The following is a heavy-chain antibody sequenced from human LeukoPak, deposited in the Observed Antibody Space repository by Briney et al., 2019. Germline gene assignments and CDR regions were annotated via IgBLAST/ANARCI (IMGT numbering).Heavy chain of an antibody. CDR3: AKHTAMVTAWFDP. CDR2: INHSGST. CDR1: GGSFSGYY. Sequence: WETLSLTCAVYGGSFSGYYWSWIRQPPGKGLEWIGEINHSGSTNYNPSLKSRVTISVDTSKNQFSLRLSSVTAADTAVYYCAKHTAMVTAWFDPWGQGTLVTVSS. D-gene: IGHD5-18*01. J-gene: IGHJ5*02. V-gene: IGHV4-34*01.